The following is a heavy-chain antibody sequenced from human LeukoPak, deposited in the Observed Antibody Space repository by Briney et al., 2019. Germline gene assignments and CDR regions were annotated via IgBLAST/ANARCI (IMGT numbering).Heavy chain of an antibody. V-gene: IGHV1-8*03. CDR2: MNPNSGNT. D-gene: IGHD3-3*01. CDR3: ARRRYCSSTSCPVPYYDFWSGFDP. CDR1: GYTFTSYD. Sequence: GASVKVSCKASGYTFTSYDINWVRQAPGQGLEWMGWMNPNSGNTVYAQKFRGRVTITRNTSISTAYMELSSLRSEDTAVYYCARRRYCSSTSCPVPYYDFWSGFDPWGQGTLVTVSS. J-gene: IGHJ5*02.